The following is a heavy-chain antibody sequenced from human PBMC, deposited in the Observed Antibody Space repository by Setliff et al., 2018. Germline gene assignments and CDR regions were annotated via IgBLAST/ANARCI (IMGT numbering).Heavy chain of an antibody. Sequence: PGGSLRLSCAASGFTVSSNYMSWVRQAPGKGLEWVSVIYSDGSTYYADSVKGRFTIPRDNSKNTLYLQMNSLRAEDTAVYYCARWAYYYYYMDVWGKGTTVTVSS. CDR1: GFTVSSNY. J-gene: IGHJ6*03. V-gene: IGHV3-53*01. CDR3: ARWAYYYYYMDV. CDR2: IYSDGST.